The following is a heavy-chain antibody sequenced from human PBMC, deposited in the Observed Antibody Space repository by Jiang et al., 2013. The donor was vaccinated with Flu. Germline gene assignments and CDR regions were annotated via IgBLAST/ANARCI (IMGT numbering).Heavy chain of an antibody. CDR2: FYPTDSDN. D-gene: IGHD6-19*01. V-gene: IGHV5-51*01. J-gene: IGHJ5*02. CDR1: GYTFTNHW. Sequence: AEVKKPGESLKISCKASGYTFTNHWIVWVRQTPGKGLEWIGAFYPTDSDNRYSPAFQGRVTMSADKSITTAYLQWSSLKTSDTGIYYCARRHYSGWYMIDPWGQGTLVTVSS. CDR3: ARRHYSGWYMIDP.